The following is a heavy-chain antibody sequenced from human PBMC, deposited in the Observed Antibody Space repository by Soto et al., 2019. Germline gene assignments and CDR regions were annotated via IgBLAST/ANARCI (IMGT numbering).Heavy chain of an antibody. D-gene: IGHD6-6*01. CDR3: AGYSSSSGYYFDY. V-gene: IGHV4-39*01. J-gene: IGHJ4*02. Sequence: TSETLSLTCTVSGGSISSSSYYWGWIRQPPGKGLEWIGSIYYSGSTCYNPSLKSRVTISVDTSKNQFSLKLSSVTAADTAVYYCAGYSSSSGYYFDYWGQGTLVTVSS. CDR1: GGSISSSSYY. CDR2: IYYSGST.